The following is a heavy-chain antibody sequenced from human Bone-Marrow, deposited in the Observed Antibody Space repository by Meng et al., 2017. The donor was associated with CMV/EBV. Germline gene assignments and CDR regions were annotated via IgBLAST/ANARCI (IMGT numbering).Heavy chain of an antibody. CDR1: GYTFTSYD. Sequence: ASVKVSCKASGYTFTSYDINWVRQATGQGLEWMGWMNPNSGNTGYAQKFQGRVTITRNTSISTAYMELSSLRSEDTAVYYCARSPYDFWSGQIRYYGMDVWGQGTTVSVSS. V-gene: IGHV1-8*03. D-gene: IGHD3-3*01. J-gene: IGHJ6*02. CDR2: MNPNSGNT. CDR3: ARSPYDFWSGQIRYYGMDV.